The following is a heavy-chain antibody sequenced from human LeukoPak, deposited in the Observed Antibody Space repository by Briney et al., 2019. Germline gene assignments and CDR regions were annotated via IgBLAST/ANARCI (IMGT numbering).Heavy chain of an antibody. Sequence: SETLSLTCAVYGGSFSGYYWSWLRQPPGKGLEWIGEINHSGSTNYNPSLKSRVAISVDTSKNQFSLKLSSVTAADTAVYYCAKDPRRMARLITFGGGRPYYFDYWGQGTLVTVSS. CDR2: INHSGST. CDR1: GGSFSGYY. CDR3: AKDPRRMARLITFGGGRPYYFDY. D-gene: IGHD3-16*01. V-gene: IGHV4-34*01. J-gene: IGHJ4*02.